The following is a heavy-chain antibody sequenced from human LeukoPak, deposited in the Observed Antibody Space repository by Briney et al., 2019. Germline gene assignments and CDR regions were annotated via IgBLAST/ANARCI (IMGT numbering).Heavy chain of an antibody. J-gene: IGHJ4*02. V-gene: IGHV4-34*01. CDR3: AGLRYFDWSIDY. CDR2: INHSGST. CDR1: GGSFSGYY. D-gene: IGHD3-9*01. Sequence: SETLSLTCAVYGGSFSGYYWSCIRQPPGKGLEWIGEINHSGSTNYNPSLKSRVTISVDTSKNQFSLKLSSVTAADTAVYYCAGLRYFDWSIDYWGQGTLVTVSS.